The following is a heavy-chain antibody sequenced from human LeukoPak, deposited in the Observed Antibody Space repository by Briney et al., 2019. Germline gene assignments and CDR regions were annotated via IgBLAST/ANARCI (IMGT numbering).Heavy chain of an antibody. CDR2: INHSGST. CDR3: ASEPGATSDY. D-gene: IGHD1-26*01. Sequence: PSETLSLTCAVYGGSFSGYYWSWIRQPPGKGREWIGEINHSGSTNYNPSLKSRVTISVDTSKNQFSLKLSSVTAADTAVYYGASEPGATSDYWGQGTLVTVSS. J-gene: IGHJ4*02. CDR1: GGSFSGYY. V-gene: IGHV4-34*01.